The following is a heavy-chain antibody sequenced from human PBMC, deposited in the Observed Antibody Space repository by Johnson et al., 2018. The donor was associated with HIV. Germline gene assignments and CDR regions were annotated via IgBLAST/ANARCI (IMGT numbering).Heavy chain of an antibody. CDR3: AKRGSGWPSDAFDI. CDR2: ISYDGSDK. Sequence: QVQLVESGGGVVQPGRSLRLSCAASGFTFSSYGMNWVRQAPGKGLEWVAVISYDGSDKYYADSVKGRFTISRDNSKNTLYLQMNSLRAEDTAVYYCAKRGSGWPSDAFDIWGQGTMVTVSS. J-gene: IGHJ3*02. D-gene: IGHD6-19*01. CDR1: GFTFSSYG. V-gene: IGHV3-30*18.